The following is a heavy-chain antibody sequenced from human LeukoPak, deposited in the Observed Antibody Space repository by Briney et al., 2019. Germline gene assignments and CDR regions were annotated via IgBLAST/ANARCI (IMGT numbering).Heavy chain of an antibody. J-gene: IGHJ4*02. V-gene: IGHV1-69*13. Sequence: SVKVSCKASGGTFSSYAISWVRQAPGQGLEWMGGIIPIFGTANYAQKFQGRVTITADESTSTAYMELSSLRSEDTAVYYCARAYDFWSGYYFIEFGYWSQGTLVTVSS. D-gene: IGHD3-3*01. CDR1: GGTFSSYA. CDR3: ARAYDFWSGYYFIEFGY. CDR2: IIPIFGTA.